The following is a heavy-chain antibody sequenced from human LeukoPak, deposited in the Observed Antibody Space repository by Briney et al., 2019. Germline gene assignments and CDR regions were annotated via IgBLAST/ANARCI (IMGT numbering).Heavy chain of an antibody. V-gene: IGHV4-61*02. CDR3: ARDGIDYYGSGSYGNWFDP. Sequence: PSETLSLTCTVSGGSISSGSYYWSWIRQPAGKGLEWIGRIYTSGSTNYNPSLKSRVTISVDTSKNQFSLKLSSVTAADTAVYYCARDGIDYYGSGSYGNWFDPWGQGTLVTVSS. D-gene: IGHD3-10*01. CDR1: GGSISSGSYY. J-gene: IGHJ5*02. CDR2: IYTSGST.